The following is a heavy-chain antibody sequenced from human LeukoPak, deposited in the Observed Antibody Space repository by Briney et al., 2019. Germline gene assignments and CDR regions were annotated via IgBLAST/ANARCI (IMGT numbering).Heavy chain of an antibody. J-gene: IGHJ4*02. V-gene: IGHV3-7*01. Sequence: GGSLRLSCAASGFTFSSYWMTWVRQTPGKGLEWVANIRMDGGEQYYMDSVEGRFTISRDNARNSLYLQMYSLRPEDTAVYYCARDKGYNSAYWGRGTLVTVSS. CDR3: ARDKGYNSAY. D-gene: IGHD5-24*01. CDR1: GFTFSSYW. CDR2: IRMDGGEQ.